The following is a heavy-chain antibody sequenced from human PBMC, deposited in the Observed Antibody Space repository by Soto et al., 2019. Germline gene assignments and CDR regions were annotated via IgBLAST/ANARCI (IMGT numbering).Heavy chain of an antibody. CDR2: VSADGANK. CDR3: AKGLVVGATIDDY. Sequence: GGSLRLSCAASGFTFSSCGMHRVRQAPGQGLECVTLVSADGANKFYADSVKGRFAVSRDNSKNMLYLQMSSLRPEDTAMYYCAKGLVVGATIDDYWGQGSLVTVSS. CDR1: GFTFSSCG. J-gene: IGHJ4*02. V-gene: IGHV3-30*18. D-gene: IGHD2-15*01.